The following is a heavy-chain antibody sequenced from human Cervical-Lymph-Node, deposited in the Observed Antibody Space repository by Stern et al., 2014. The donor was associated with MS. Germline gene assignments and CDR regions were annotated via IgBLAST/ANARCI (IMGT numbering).Heavy chain of an antibody. CDR2: IIPIFDTP. CDR3: VLPSTVTTAAFDV. V-gene: IGHV1-69*06. D-gene: IGHD4-11*01. Sequence: QVQLGQSGAEVKKPWSSVKVSCKASGGTFSTFSINWVRPVPGQSLEWMGGIIPIFDTPNFAQKFQGRVTITADSSTSTVYMALNSLRFDDTAVYYCVLPSTVTTAAFDVWGRGTMVTVS. J-gene: IGHJ3*01. CDR1: GGTFSTFS.